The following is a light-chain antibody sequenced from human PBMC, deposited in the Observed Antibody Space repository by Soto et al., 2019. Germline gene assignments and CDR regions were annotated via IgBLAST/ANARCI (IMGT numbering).Light chain of an antibody. Sequence: QSVLTQPPSVSGAPGQRVTISCTGSSSNIGAGYDVHWYQQLPGTAPKLLIYGNNNRPSGVPDRFSGSKSGTSASLAITGLQAEDEADYYCQSYASSLSGYVVFGGGTKLTVL. CDR3: QSYASSLSGYVV. CDR2: GNN. CDR1: SSNIGAGYD. J-gene: IGLJ2*01. V-gene: IGLV1-40*01.